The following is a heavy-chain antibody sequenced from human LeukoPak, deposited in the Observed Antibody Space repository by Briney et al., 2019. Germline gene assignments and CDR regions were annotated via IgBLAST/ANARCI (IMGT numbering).Heavy chain of an antibody. D-gene: IGHD1-26*01. J-gene: IGHJ4*02. CDR1: GFTFSSYG. V-gene: IGHV3-33*06. CDR2: IWYDGSNK. CDR3: AKDFVGRLDY. Sequence: GGSLRLSCAASGFTFSSYGMHWVRQAPGKGLEWVAVIWYDGSNKYYADSVKGRFTISRDNSKNTLYLQMNSPRAEDTAVYYCAKDFVGRLDYWGQGTLVTVSS.